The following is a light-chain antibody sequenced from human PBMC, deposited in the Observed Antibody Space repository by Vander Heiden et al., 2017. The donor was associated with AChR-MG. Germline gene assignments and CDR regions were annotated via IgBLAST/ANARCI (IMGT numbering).Light chain of an antibody. V-gene: IGLV3-21*02. Sequence: SYVLSQPPSVSAAPGQTATMTCGGDNIGRKSVHWYQQKPGQAPVLVVYDDFDRPSDLPERFSGSNSGNTATLTISRVEAGDEADYFCQVWDSSRDQVVFGGGTRLTVL. CDR1: NIGRKS. CDR3: QVWDSSRDQVV. CDR2: DDF. J-gene: IGLJ2*01.